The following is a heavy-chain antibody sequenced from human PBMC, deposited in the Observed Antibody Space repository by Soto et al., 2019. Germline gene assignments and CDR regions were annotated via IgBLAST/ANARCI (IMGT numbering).Heavy chain of an antibody. CDR1: GFTLSSYA. D-gene: IGHD2-8*02. CDR2: ISSSSSNI. CDR3: ARDCSLGNRWCRWFDP. V-gene: IGHV3-48*02. J-gene: IGHJ5*02. Sequence: EVQLVESGGGLVQPGGSLRLSCAASGFTLSSYAMNWLRQAPGKGLEWVSYISSSSSNIQYAGSVKGRFTISRDNAKNSLYLQMNSLRDEDTAVYYCARDCSLGNRWCRWFDPWSQGTLVTVSS.